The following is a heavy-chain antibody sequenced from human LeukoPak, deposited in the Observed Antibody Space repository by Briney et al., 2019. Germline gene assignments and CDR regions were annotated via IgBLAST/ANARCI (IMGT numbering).Heavy chain of an antibody. J-gene: IGHJ4*02. D-gene: IGHD1-26*01. CDR2: ISDDGSNK. CDR3: ARDQSGTWTFDY. V-gene: IGHV3-30*19. CDR1: GFTFTSYG. Sequence: PGGSLRLSCATSGFTFTSYGIHWVRQAPGKGLEWVAVISDDGSNKNYGDPVKGRFTISRDNSKNTVYLQMNGLRAEDTAVYYCARDQSGTWTFDYWGQGTLVTVSS.